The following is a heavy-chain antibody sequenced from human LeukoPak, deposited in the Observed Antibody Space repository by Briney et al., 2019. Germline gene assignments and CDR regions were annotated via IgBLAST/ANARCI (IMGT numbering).Heavy chain of an antibody. Sequence: PSETLSLTCTVSGGSISSRSYYWGWIRQPPGKGLEWIGSIYYSGSTYYNPSLKSRVTISVDTSKNQFSLKLSSVTAADTAVYYCAVSGWAHYYGMDVWGQGTTVTVSS. CDR2: IYYSGST. J-gene: IGHJ6*02. CDR1: GGSISSRSYY. D-gene: IGHD6-19*01. V-gene: IGHV4-39*01. CDR3: AVSGWAHYYGMDV.